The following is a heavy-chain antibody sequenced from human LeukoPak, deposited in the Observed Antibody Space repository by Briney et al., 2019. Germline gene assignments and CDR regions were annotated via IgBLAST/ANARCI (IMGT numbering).Heavy chain of an antibody. V-gene: IGHV4-38-2*02. CDR1: GYSISSGYY. J-gene: IGHJ5*02. D-gene: IGHD3-10*01. CDR2: IYHSGST. Sequence: SETLSLTCTVSGYSISSGYYWGWIRQPPGKGLEWIGSIYHSGSTYYNPSLKSRVTISVDTSKNQFSLKLSSVTAADTAVYYCARAMVRGVIIRIGSWFDPWGQGTLVTVSS. CDR3: ARAMVRGVIIRIGSWFDP.